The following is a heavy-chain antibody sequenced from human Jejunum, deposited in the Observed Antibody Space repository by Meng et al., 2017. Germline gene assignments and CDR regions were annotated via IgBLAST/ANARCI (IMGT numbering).Heavy chain of an antibody. J-gene: IGHJ5*02. V-gene: IGHV3-74*01. D-gene: IGHD4-23*01. CDR2: LNVDGSRT. CDR1: GFTFSSYW. Sequence: GESLKISCAASGFTFSSYWMHWVRQAPGKGLVWVSRLNVDGSRTSYADSVEGRFTISRDNAKNTLYLQMNSLRAEDTAVYYCARALNDGDGKTSWGQGTLVTVSS. CDR3: ARALNDGDGKTS.